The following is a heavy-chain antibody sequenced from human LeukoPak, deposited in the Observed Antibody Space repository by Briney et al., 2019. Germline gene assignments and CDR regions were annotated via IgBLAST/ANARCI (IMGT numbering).Heavy chain of an antibody. CDR3: ATNYTAVSAFDS. D-gene: IGHD6-19*01. CDR1: GGSINSYY. Sequence: SETLSLTCTVSGGSINSYYWNWIRQPAGKGLEWIGHIQTSGSTKYNPSLKSRVTMSIDTSKNQFSLNLYSVTAADTAVYYCATNYTAVSAFDSWGREPWSPSPQ. CDR2: IQTSGST. J-gene: IGHJ4*02. V-gene: IGHV4-4*07.